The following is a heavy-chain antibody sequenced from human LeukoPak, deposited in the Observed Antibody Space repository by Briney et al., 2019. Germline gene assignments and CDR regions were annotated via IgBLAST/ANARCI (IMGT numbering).Heavy chain of an antibody. J-gene: IGHJ4*02. Sequence: PSETLSLTCTVSGGSISSGGYHWSWIRQHPGKGLEWIGYIYYSGSTYYNPSLKSRVTISVDTSKNQFSLKLSSVTAADTAVYYCARGRYCSSTSCYGLNDYWGQGTLVTVSS. CDR1: GGSISSGGYH. CDR2: IYYSGST. D-gene: IGHD2-2*01. CDR3: ARGRYCSSTSCYGLNDY. V-gene: IGHV4-31*03.